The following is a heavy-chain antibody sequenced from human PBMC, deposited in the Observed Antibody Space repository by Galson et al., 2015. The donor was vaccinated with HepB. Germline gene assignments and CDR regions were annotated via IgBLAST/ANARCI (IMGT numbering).Heavy chain of an antibody. D-gene: IGHD1-26*01. CDR3: ATRGSYHLDEWELQVPFDY. CDR2: IDPEDGET. CDR1: GYTLTELS. Sequence: SVKVSCKVSGYTLTELSMHWVRQAPGQGLEWMGGIDPEDGETIYAQKFQGRVTMTEDTSTDTAYMELSSLRSEDTAVYYCATRGSYHLDEWELQVPFDYWGQGTQVTVSS. V-gene: IGHV1-24*01. J-gene: IGHJ4*02.